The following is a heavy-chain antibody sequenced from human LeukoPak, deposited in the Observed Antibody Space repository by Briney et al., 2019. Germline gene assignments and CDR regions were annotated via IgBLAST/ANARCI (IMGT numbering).Heavy chain of an antibody. Sequence: SETLSLTCTVSGGSINSYYWSWIRQPPGKGLEWIGYIYYSGSTNYNPSLKSRVTISVDTSKNQFSLKLSSVTAADTAVYYCARADASMLQLYWGQGTLVTVSS. CDR2: IYYSGST. CDR1: GGSINSYY. V-gene: IGHV4-59*01. D-gene: IGHD2/OR15-2a*01. CDR3: ARADASMLQLY. J-gene: IGHJ4*02.